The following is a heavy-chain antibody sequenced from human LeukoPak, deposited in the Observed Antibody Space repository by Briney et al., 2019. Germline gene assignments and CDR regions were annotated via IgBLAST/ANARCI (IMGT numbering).Heavy chain of an antibody. CDR1: GFTPSSYW. CDR2: IKEDGSEK. J-gene: IGHJ4*02. Sequence: GGSLRLSCAASGFTPSSYWMSWVRQAPGKGLECVANIKEDGSEKYYVDSVKGRFTISRDNAKNSLYLQMNSLRVEDTAVYYCARGRISFVWGQGTLVTVSS. CDR3: ARGRISFV. V-gene: IGHV3-7*01. D-gene: IGHD2-15*01.